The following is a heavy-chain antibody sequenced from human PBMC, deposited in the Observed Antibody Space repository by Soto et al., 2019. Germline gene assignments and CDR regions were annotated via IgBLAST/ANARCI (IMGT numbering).Heavy chain of an antibody. J-gene: IGHJ3*02. CDR2: IWYDGSNK. V-gene: IGHV3-33*01. Sequence: ESGGGVVQPGRSLRLSCAASGFTFSSYGMHWVRQAPGKGLEWVAVIWYDGSNKYYADSVKGRFTISRDNSKNTLYLQMNSLRAEDTAVYYCARDRYYYDSSGYYYVGDAFDIWGQGTMVTVSS. CDR3: ARDRYYYDSSGYYYVGDAFDI. D-gene: IGHD3-22*01. CDR1: GFTFSSYG.